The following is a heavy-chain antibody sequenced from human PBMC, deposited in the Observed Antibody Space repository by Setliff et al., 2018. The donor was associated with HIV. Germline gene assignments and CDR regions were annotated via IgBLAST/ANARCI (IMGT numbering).Heavy chain of an antibody. D-gene: IGHD2-2*01. Sequence: PSETLSLTCTVYGGSFSNYYTNWIRQPPGKGLEWIGELSPSGTTRSNPSLKSRVTISLDMSKNQFSLKLTSVTAADTAVYYCARGGTSSNWFDPWGQGTLVTVSS. J-gene: IGHJ5*02. CDR1: GGSFSNYY. V-gene: IGHV4-34*01. CDR3: ARGGTSSNWFDP. CDR2: LSPSGTT.